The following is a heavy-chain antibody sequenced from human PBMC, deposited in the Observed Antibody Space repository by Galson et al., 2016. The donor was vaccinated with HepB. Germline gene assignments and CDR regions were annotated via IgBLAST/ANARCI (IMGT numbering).Heavy chain of an antibody. Sequence: LRLSCAASGFTFRSYGLQWVRQAPGKGPEWLAIITYLGRNQFYADSVKGRFTISGDDSRNSVYLQMDSLREEDTAVYYCGKWDWNDPADWGQGTLVSVSS. CDR2: ITYLGRNQ. D-gene: IGHD1-1*01. J-gene: IGHJ4*02. V-gene: IGHV3-30*03. CDR3: GKWDWNDPAD. CDR1: GFTFRSYG.